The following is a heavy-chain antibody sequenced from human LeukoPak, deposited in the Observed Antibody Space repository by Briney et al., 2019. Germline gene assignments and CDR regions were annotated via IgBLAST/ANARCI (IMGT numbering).Heavy chain of an antibody. CDR1: GFTFSSYA. V-gene: IGHV3-23*01. CDR2: ISGSGGTT. J-gene: IGHJ4*02. Sequence: GGSLRLSCAASGFTFSSYAMRWVPQAPGKGLEWVSTISGSGGTTYYVDSVKGRFTISRDNSKNTLYLQMNSLRAEDTAIYYCAKESPHFDYWGQGTLVTVSS. CDR3: AKESPHFDY.